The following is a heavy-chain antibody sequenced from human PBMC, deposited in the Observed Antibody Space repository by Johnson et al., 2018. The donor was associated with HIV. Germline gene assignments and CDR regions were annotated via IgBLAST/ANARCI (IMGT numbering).Heavy chain of an antibody. CDR2: ITSNTDGGTT. CDR3: ARDKPIVVVMKSDAFDI. J-gene: IGHJ3*02. CDR1: GFTFSNAW. D-gene: IGHD3-22*01. V-gene: IGHV3-15*01. Sequence: MQLVESGGGLVKPGGSLRLSCAASGFTFSNAWMSWVRQAPGKGLEWVGRITSNTDGGTTDYAAPVKGRFTISRDNSKNTVSLQMNSLRAEDTAVYYCARDKPIVVVMKSDAFDIWGQGTMVTVSS.